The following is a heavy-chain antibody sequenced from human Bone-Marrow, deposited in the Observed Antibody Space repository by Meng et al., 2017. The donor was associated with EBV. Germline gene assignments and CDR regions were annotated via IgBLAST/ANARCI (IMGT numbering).Heavy chain of an antibody. CDR1: GYTFTNYA. D-gene: IGHD6-19*01. V-gene: IGHV1-3*01. CDR2: INPGNGNT. J-gene: IGHJ4*02. Sequence: QGQLWQVGAGVRKPGASVKVSCKASGYTFTNYAMHWVRQAPGQRLEWMGWINPGNGNTKYSQKFQGRASITRDISASIVYMELTSLRSEDTAVYYCATEPGYSSGWGQGTLVTVSS. CDR3: ATEPGYSSG.